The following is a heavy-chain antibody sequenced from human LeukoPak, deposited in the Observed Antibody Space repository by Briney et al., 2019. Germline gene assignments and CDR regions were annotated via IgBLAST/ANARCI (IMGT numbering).Heavy chain of an antibody. CDR1: GFTFSSYA. CDR2: ISYDGSNK. V-gene: IGHV3-30*04. CDR3: AKEGYYYDSSGYNYYYGMDV. D-gene: IGHD3-22*01. Sequence: GGSLRLSCAASGFTFSSYAMHWVRQAPGKGLEWVAVISYDGSNKYYADSVKGRFTISRDNTKNTLYLQMNSLRAEDTAVYYCAKEGYYYDSSGYNYYYGMDVWGQGTTVTVSS. J-gene: IGHJ6*02.